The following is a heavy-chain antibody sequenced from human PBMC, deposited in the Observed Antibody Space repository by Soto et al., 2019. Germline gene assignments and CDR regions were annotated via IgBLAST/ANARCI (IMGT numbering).Heavy chain of an antibody. Sequence: PSETLSLTCTVSGGSVSSGSYYWSWIRQPPGKGLEWIGYIYYSGSTNYNPSLKSRVTISVDTSKNQFSLKLSSVTAADTAVYYCAREKRGYSYGYFVYWGQGTLVTVSS. CDR2: IYYSGST. CDR3: AREKRGYSYGYFVY. D-gene: IGHD5-18*01. V-gene: IGHV4-61*01. CDR1: GGSVSSGSYY. J-gene: IGHJ4*02.